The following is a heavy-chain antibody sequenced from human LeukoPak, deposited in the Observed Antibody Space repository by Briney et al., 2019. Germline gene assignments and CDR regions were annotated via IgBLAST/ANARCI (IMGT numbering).Heavy chain of an antibody. V-gene: IGHV3-48*04. J-gene: IGHJ2*01. Sequence: GGSLRLSCAASGFTFSSYSMNWVRQAPGKGLEWVSYISSSSSTIYYADSVKGRFTISRDNAKNSLYLQMNSLRAEDTAVYYCARDPGLLWFGDRGFDLWGRGTLVTVSS. D-gene: IGHD3-10*01. CDR2: ISSSSSTI. CDR3: ARDPGLLWFGDRGFDL. CDR1: GFTFSSYS.